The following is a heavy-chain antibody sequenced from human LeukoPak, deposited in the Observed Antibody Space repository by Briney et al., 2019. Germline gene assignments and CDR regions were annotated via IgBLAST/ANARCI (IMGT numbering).Heavy chain of an antibody. Sequence: GGSLRLSCVASGFTFSTYWMHWVRQAPGKGLLWVSRLSGDGSSTKYADSLKGRFTISRDNSKNSLYLQMNSLRAEDTAVYYCVRDITGRGWFDPWGQGTQVTVSS. CDR3: VRDITGRGWFDP. D-gene: IGHD1-14*01. J-gene: IGHJ5*02. CDR2: LSGDGSST. V-gene: IGHV3-74*03. CDR1: GFTFSTYW.